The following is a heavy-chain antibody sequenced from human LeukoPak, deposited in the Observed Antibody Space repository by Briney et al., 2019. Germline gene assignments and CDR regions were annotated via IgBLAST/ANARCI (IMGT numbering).Heavy chain of an antibody. J-gene: IGHJ4*02. D-gene: IGHD6-19*01. CDR1: GGSFSGYY. Sequence: SETLSLTCAVYGGSFSGYYWSWIRQPPGKGLEWIGEINHSGSTNYNPSLKSRVTISVDTSKNQFSLKLSSVTAADTAVYYCARGRSSGWYEYRDYFDYWGQGTLVTVSS. V-gene: IGHV4-34*01. CDR2: INHSGST. CDR3: ARGRSSGWYEYRDYFDY.